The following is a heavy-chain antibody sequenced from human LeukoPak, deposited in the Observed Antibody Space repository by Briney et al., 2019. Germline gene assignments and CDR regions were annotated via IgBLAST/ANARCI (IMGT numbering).Heavy chain of an antibody. Sequence: GRSLRLSCAASGFTFSSYAMHWVRQAPGKGLEWVAVISYDGSNKYYADSVKGRFTISRDNSKNTLYLQMNSLRAEDTAVYYCAKDPRVLLWFGELYYFDYWGQGTLVTVSS. D-gene: IGHD3-10*01. V-gene: IGHV3-30*04. CDR1: GFTFSSYA. CDR3: AKDPRVLLWFGELYYFDY. J-gene: IGHJ4*02. CDR2: ISYDGSNK.